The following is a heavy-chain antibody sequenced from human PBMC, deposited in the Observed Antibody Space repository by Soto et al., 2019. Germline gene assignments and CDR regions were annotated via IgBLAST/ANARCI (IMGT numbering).Heavy chain of an antibody. CDR2: FYYSGST. CDR1: GGSVSSGSYY. D-gene: IGHD1-26*01. CDR3: AREIVGATWSRTDYYYYYGMDV. J-gene: IGHJ6*02. Sequence: QVQLQESGPGLVKPSETLSLTCPVSGGSVSSGSYYWSWIRQPPGKELGWIGYFYYSGSTNYNPSLKSRVTISVDTSKNQFSLKLSSVTAADTAVYYCAREIVGATWSRTDYYYYYGMDVWGQGTTVTVSS. V-gene: IGHV4-61*01.